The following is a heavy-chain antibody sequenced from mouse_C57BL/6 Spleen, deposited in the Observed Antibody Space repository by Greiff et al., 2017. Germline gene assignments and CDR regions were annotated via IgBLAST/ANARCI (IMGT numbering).Heavy chain of an antibody. CDR1: GYTFTSYW. V-gene: IGHV1-74*01. CDR2: IHPSDSDT. D-gene: IGHD1-1*01. Sequence: QVQLKQPGAELVKPGASVKVSCKASGYTFTSYWMHWVKQRPGQGLEWIGRIHPSDSDTNYNQKFKGKATLTVDKSSSTAYLQLSSLTSEDSAVYYCAMDYGSIGGDYWGQGTTLTVSS. J-gene: IGHJ2*01. CDR3: AMDYGSIGGDY.